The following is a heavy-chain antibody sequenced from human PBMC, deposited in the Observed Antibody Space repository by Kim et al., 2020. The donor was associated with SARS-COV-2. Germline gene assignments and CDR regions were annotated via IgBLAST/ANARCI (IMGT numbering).Heavy chain of an antibody. J-gene: IGHJ3*02. Sequence: SETLSLTCTVSGGSISSSSYYWGWIRQPPGKGLEWIGSIYYSGSTYYNPSLKSRVTISVDTSKNQFSLKLSSVTAADTAVYYCARPPIAAADDAFDIWG. CDR1: GGSISSSSYY. CDR3: ARPPIAAADDAFDI. V-gene: IGHV4-39*01. D-gene: IGHD6-13*01. CDR2: IYYSGST.